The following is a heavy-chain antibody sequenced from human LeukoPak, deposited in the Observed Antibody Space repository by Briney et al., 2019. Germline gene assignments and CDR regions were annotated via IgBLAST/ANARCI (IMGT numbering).Heavy chain of an antibody. CDR3: ARDGYRSGYDLEVDY. CDR2: INPNSGGT. Sequence: ASVKVSCKASGYTFTGYYMHWVRQAPGQGLEWMGWINPNSGGTNYAQKFQGRVTMTRDTSISTAYMELTRLRSDDTAVYYCARDGYRSGYDLEVDYWGQGTLVTVSS. V-gene: IGHV1-2*02. J-gene: IGHJ4*02. D-gene: IGHD5-12*01. CDR1: GYTFTGYY.